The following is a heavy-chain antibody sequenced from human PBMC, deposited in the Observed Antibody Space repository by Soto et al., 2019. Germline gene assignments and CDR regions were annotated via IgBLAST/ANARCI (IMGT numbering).Heavy chain of an antibody. Sequence: GASVKVSCKASGYTFTGYYMHWVRQAPGQGLEWMGWINPNSGGTNYAQKFQGWVTMTRDTSISTAYMELSRLRSDDTAVYYCAREVLYCSGGSCYGYGMDVWGQGTTVTVSS. J-gene: IGHJ6*02. CDR1: GYTFTGYY. V-gene: IGHV1-2*04. CDR2: INPNSGGT. CDR3: AREVLYCSGGSCYGYGMDV. D-gene: IGHD2-15*01.